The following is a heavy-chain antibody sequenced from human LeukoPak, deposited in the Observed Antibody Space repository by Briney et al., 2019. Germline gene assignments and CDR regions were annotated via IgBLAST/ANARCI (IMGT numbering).Heavy chain of an antibody. D-gene: IGHD2-2*01. Sequence: GGSLRLFCAASGFTFSSYSMNWVRQAPGKGLEWVSSISSSSSYIYYADSVKGRFTISRDNAKNSLYLQMNSLRAEDTAVYYCARVPGRLSPCSSTNCHLYYYYYYGMDVWGQGTTVTVS. J-gene: IGHJ6*02. CDR1: GFTFSSYS. CDR3: ARVPGRLSPCSSTNCHLYYYYYYGMDV. CDR2: ISSSSSYI. V-gene: IGHV3-21*01.